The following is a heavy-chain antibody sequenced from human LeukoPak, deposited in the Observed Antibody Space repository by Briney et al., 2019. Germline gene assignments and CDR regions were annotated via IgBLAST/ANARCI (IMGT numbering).Heavy chain of an antibody. CDR2: IYYSGTT. D-gene: IGHD3-22*01. CDR1: GDSITNSDYY. CDR3: AREEGGFYDRTGYYRS. Sequence: SETLSLTCTVSGDSITNSDYYLSWIRQPPGKGLEWIGNIYYSGTTYYNPSLTSRLIISVDMSKNQFSLKLTSVTAADTAVYYCAREEGGFYDRTGYYRSWGQGTLVTVSS. V-gene: IGHV4-30-4*01. J-gene: IGHJ5*02.